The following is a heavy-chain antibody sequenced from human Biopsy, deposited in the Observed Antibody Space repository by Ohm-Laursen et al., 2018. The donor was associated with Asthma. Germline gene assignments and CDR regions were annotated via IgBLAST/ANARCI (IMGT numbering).Heavy chain of an antibody. Sequence: GSSVKVSCKASGDSFSNYAISWVRQAPGQGLEWMGGIIPIFGTANSAQKFQGRVTITADESTSTAYMELSSLRSEDTAVYYCAESDYYGSGYYYGMDVWGQGTTVTVSS. D-gene: IGHD3-10*01. CDR1: GDSFSNYA. CDR2: IIPIFGTA. V-gene: IGHV1-69*01. CDR3: AESDYYGSGYYYGMDV. J-gene: IGHJ6*02.